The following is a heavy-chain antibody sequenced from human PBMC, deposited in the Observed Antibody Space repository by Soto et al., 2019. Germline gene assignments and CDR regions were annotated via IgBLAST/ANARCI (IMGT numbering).Heavy chain of an antibody. CDR1: GFPFSSYG. V-gene: IGHV3-33*01. CDR2: IWHDGSNI. D-gene: IGHD3-22*01. CDR3: VTSMSDRFDY. Sequence: QAQLVESGGGVVQPGGSLRLSCEASGFPFSSYGIHWVRQASGKGLEWLAVIWHDGSNINYADSVKGRFTISRDNSKNTLYLQMDSLRAEDTAVYYCVTSMSDRFDYWGQGTLVTVSS. J-gene: IGHJ4*02.